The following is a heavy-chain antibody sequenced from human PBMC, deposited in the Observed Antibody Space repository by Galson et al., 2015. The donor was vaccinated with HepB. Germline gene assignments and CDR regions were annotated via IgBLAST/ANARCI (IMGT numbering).Heavy chain of an antibody. CDR2: ISGSAATT. D-gene: IGHD3-10*01. V-gene: IGHV3-23*01. CDR1: GFTFTTYA. J-gene: IGHJ4*02. CDR3: AKELEPSFYNGRRGNYYDY. Sequence: SLRLSCAASGFTFTTYAMGWVRQAPGKGLEWVSSISGSAATTYHADPVKGRLTISRDNFKDTLYLQMNSLRVEDTAVYYCAKELEPSFYNGRRGNYYDYWGQGVLVTVSS.